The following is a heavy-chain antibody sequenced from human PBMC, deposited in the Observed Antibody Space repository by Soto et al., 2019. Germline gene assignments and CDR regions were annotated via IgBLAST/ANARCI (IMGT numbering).Heavy chain of an antibody. V-gene: IGHV4-34*01. D-gene: IGHD3-16*02. CDR3: ARVRTYYDYVWGSYRPYYFDY. J-gene: IGHJ4*02. Sequence: SETLSLTCAVYGGSFSGYYWSWIRQPPGKGLKWIGEINHSGSTNYNPSLKSRVTISVDTSKNQFSLKLSSVTAADTAVYYCARVRTYYDYVWGSYRPYYFDYWGQGTLVTVSS. CDR2: INHSGST. CDR1: GGSFSGYY.